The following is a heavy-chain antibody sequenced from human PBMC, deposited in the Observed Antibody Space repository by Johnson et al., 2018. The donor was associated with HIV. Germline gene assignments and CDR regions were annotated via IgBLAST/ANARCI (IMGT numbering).Heavy chain of an antibody. CDR1: A. CDR2: ISYDGSNK. CDR3: ARVEQQLWLRGAFDI. V-gene: IGHV3-30-3*01. J-gene: IGHJ3*02. Sequence: AMHWVRQAPGKGLEWVAVISYDGSNKYYADSVKGRFTISRDNSKNTLYLQMNSLRAEDTAVYYCARVEQQLWLRGAFDIWGQGTMVTVSS. D-gene: IGHD5-18*01.